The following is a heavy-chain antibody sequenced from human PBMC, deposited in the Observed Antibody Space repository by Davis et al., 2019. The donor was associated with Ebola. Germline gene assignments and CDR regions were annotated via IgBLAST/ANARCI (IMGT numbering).Heavy chain of an antibody. CDR1: GGPSSGDY. V-gene: IGHV4-34*01. CDR2: ITHSGST. Sequence: MPSETMSPTCAVDGGPSSGDYWSWNRQPPGKGLEWVGEITHSGSTNYNPSLKSRVTISIDTSKNQFSLRLSSVTAADTAVYSCARGRGNGYSGYRRAFDYWGQGTLVTVSS. J-gene: IGHJ4*02. CDR3: ARGRGNGYSGYRRAFDY. D-gene: IGHD5-12*01.